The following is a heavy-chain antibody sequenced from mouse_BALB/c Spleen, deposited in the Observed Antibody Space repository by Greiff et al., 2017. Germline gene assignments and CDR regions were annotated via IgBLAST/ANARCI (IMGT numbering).Heavy chain of an antibody. D-gene: IGHD1-2*01. Sequence: EVKLQESGGGLVKPGGSLKLSCAASGFTFSSYAMSWVRQTPEKRLEWVATISSGGSYTYYPDSVKGRFTISRDNAKNTLYLQMSSLRSEDTAMYYCARPPTATGAMDYWGQGTSVTVSS. CDR1: GFTFSSYA. J-gene: IGHJ4*01. CDR2: ISSGGSYT. V-gene: IGHV5-9-3*01. CDR3: ARPPTATGAMDY.